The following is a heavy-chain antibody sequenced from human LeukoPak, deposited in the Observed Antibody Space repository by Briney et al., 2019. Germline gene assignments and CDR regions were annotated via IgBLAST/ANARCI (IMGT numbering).Heavy chain of an antibody. Sequence: GASVKVSCEASGYTFSSYNINWVRQATGQGLEWMGWMNPNSGNTGYAQRFQGRVTMTTISSVSTAYMELSSLTSEDTAVYYCARAPTSDNSDYYFDYWGQGTLVTVSS. D-gene: IGHD3-10*01. CDR1: GYTFSSYN. CDR2: MNPNSGNT. J-gene: IGHJ4*02. V-gene: IGHV1-8*01. CDR3: ARAPTSDNSDYYFDY.